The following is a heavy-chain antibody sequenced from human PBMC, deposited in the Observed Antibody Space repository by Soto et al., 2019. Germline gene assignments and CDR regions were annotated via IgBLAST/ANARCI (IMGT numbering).Heavy chain of an antibody. D-gene: IGHD5-18*01. J-gene: IGHJ4*02. V-gene: IGHV4-39*01. CDR2: IYHSGNT. CDR1: GDSIGSSTNY. Sequence: PSETLYLTCSVSGDSIGSSTNYWGWIRQPPGKGLEWIGTIYHSGNTYYNPTLKSRVAISVDMSKNQFSLRLNSVTAADTAVYYCARHEWLQLWLVTEYWGQGALVTVSS. CDR3: ARHEWLQLWLVTEY.